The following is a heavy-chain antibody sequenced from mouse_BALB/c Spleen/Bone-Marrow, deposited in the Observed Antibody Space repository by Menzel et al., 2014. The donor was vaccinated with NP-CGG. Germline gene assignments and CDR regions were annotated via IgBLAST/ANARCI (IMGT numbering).Heavy chain of an antibody. V-gene: IGHV1-18*01. D-gene: IGHD1-1*01. Sequence: VQLQQSGPELVKPGASMKISCKASGYSFTGYTMHWVKQSHGKNLEWIGLINPYNGGTNYNQKFKGKATLTVDKSSSTAYMELLSLTSEDSAVYYCARDYYGFSYGFAYWGQGTLVTVSA. J-gene: IGHJ3*01. CDR1: GYSFTGYT. CDR3: ARDYYGFSYGFAY. CDR2: INPYNGGT.